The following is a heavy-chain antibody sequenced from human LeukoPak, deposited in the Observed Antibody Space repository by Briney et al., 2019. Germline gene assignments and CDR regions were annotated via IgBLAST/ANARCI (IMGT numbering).Heavy chain of an antibody. V-gene: IGHV3-7*01. CDR2: IKQDGSEK. J-gene: IGHJ4*02. CDR3: ARMAPFYDFWSGYYIDY. CDR1: GFTFSSYR. D-gene: IGHD3-3*01. Sequence: GGSLRLSCAASGFTFSSYRMSWVRQAPGKGLEWVANIKQDGSEKYYVDSVKGRFTISRDNAKNSLYLQMNSLRAEDTAVYYCARMAPFYDFWSGYYIDYWGQGTLVTVSS.